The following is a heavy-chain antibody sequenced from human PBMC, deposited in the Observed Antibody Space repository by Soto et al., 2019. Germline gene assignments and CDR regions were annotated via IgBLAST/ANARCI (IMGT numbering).Heavy chain of an antibody. CDR1: GFTFNTHW. J-gene: IGHJ4*02. Sequence: EVQLVDSGGGVVQPGGSLRLSCTASGFTFNTHWIHWVRQSPGKGLVWVSRIDFDVITTNYADSVNGRLTVSRDNAKNTVYLHVNTLREEDTAVDYCARVGAMGVDYWVQGTLVTVSS. CDR3: ARVGAMGVDY. D-gene: IGHD1-26*01. V-gene: IGHV3-74*01. CDR2: IDFDVITT.